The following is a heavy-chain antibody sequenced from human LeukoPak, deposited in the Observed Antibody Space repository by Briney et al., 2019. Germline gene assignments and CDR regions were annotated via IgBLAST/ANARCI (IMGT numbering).Heavy chain of an antibody. CDR1: GPSTTNYY. CDR2: IFYSGGP. CDR3: ARADSNYDSGYYAFDI. V-gene: IGHV4-59*08. D-gene: IGHD4-11*01. Sequence: PSETLSLTCTVSGPSTTNYYWSWIRQHPGNGLESMGYIFYSGGPKYNPPLKTRATLPVDTSKNRFSFKLSSVTAADTAVYYCARADSNYDSGYYAFDIWGQGTMVTVSS. J-gene: IGHJ3*02.